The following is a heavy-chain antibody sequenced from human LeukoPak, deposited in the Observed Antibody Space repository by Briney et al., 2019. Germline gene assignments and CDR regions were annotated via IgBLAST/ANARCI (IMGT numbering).Heavy chain of an antibody. CDR3: ARGKDDSTGHYDAFDI. D-gene: IGHD3-22*01. CDR2: ISPKSGDT. V-gene: IGHV1-2*02. J-gene: IGHJ3*02. Sequence: ASVKVSCKASGYSFSDNYVHWVRQAPGQGLEYMGWISPKSGDTNFSQRFKGRLTMTSDTSINTVYMEMRKLKPDDTAVYFCARGKDDSTGHYDAFDIWGHGTMVTVSS. CDR1: GYSFSDNY.